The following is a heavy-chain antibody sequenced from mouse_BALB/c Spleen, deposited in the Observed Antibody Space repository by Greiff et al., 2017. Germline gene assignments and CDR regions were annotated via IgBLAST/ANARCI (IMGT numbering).Heavy chain of an antibody. CDR2: IWSGGST. D-gene: IGHD2-3*01. Sequence: VQLQQSGPGLVQPSQSLSITCTVSGFSLTSYGVHWVRQSPGKGLEWLGVIWSGGSTDYNAAFISRLSISKDNSKSQVFFKMNSLQADDTAIYYCARKEEVTTSFAYWGQGTLVTVSA. V-gene: IGHV2-4-1*01. CDR1: GFSLTSYG. J-gene: IGHJ3*01. CDR3: ARKEEVTTSFAY.